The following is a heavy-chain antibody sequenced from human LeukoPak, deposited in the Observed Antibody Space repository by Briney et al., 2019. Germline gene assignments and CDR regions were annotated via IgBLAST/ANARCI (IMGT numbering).Heavy chain of an antibody. CDR1: GFTFSSYG. J-gene: IGHJ6*03. CDR2: IRYDGSNK. D-gene: IGHD4-17*01. Sequence: GSLRLSCAASGFTFSSYGMHWVRQAPGKGLEWVAFIRYDGSNKYYADSVKGRFTISRDNSKNTLYLQMNSLRAEDTAVYYCAKDPYGDLAYYYYYMDVWGKGTTVTVSS. V-gene: IGHV3-30*02. CDR3: AKDPYGDLAYYYYYMDV.